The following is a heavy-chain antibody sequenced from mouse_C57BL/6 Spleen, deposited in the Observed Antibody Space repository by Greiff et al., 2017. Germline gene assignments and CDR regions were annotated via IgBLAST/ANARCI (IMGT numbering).Heavy chain of an antibody. J-gene: IGHJ2*01. D-gene: IGHD1-1*01. Sequence: QVQLQQPGAELVKPGASVKLSCKASGYTFTSYWMPWVKQRPGQGLEWIGEIDPSDSYTNYNQKFKGKATLTVDTSSSTAYMQLSSLTSEDSAVYYCARGGSYYYGSSPFDYWGQGTTLTVSS. V-gene: IGHV1-50*01. CDR1: GYTFTSYW. CDR3: ARGGSYYYGSSPFDY. CDR2: IDPSDSYT.